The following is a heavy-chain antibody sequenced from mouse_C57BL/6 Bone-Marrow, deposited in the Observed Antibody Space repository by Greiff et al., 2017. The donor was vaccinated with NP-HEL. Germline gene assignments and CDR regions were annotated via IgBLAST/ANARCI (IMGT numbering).Heavy chain of an antibody. V-gene: IGHV1-81*01. CDR2: IYPRSGNT. J-gene: IGHJ2*01. CDR3: ARRGYYYGSVY. D-gene: IGHD1-1*01. Sequence: VQVVESGAELARPGASVKLSCKASGYTFTSYGISWVKQRTGQGLEWIGEIYPRSGNTYYNEKFKGKATLTADKSSSTAYMELRSLTSEDSAVYFCARRGYYYGSVYWGQGTTLTVSS. CDR1: GYTFTSYG.